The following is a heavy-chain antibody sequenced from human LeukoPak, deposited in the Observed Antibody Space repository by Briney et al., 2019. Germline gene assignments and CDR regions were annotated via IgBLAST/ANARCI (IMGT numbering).Heavy chain of an antibody. CDR3: ARGIISGYMDV. CDR1: GFTFSSYA. J-gene: IGHJ6*03. V-gene: IGHV3-30*04. CDR2: ISYDGSNK. Sequence: QPGGSLRLSCAASGFTFSSYAMSWVRQAPGKGLEWVAVISYDGSNKYYADSVKGRFTISRDNSKNTLYLQMNSLRAEDTAVYYCARGIISGYMDVWGKGTTVTVSS. D-gene: IGHD2/OR15-2a*01.